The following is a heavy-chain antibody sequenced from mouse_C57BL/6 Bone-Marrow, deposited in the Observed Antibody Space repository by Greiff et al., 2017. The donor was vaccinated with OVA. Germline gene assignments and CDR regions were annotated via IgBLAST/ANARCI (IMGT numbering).Heavy chain of an antibody. Sequence: EVQVVESGGGLVKPGGSLKLSCAASGFTFSSYAMSWVRQTPEKRLEWVATISDGGSYTYYPDNVKGRFTISRDNAKNNLYRQMSHLKSEDTAMYYCARDGDYDSSSYDFDDWGKGTTLTVSS. J-gene: IGHJ2*01. CDR3: ARDGDYDSSSYDFDD. CDR2: ISDGGSYT. CDR1: GFTFSSYA. V-gene: IGHV5-4*01. D-gene: IGHD1-1*01.